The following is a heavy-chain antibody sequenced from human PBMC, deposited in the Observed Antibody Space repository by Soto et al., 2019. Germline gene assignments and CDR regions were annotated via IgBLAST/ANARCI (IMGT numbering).Heavy chain of an antibody. CDR1: GGSISTSSHY. Sequence: QLQLQESGPGLVKPSETLSLTCTVSGGSISTSSHYWGWIRQHPGKGLEWIGYIYYSGSTYYNPSLKSRVTISVDTSKSQFSLKLSSVTAADTAVYYCASLFYYDSSGFYYFFDYWGQGTLVTVSS. V-gene: IGHV4-39*01. J-gene: IGHJ4*02. CDR3: ASLFYYDSSGFYYFFDY. D-gene: IGHD3-22*01. CDR2: IYYSGST.